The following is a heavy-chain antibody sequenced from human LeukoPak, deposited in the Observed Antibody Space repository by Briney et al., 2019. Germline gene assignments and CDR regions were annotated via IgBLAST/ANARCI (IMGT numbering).Heavy chain of an antibody. Sequence: GGSLRLSCAASGFTFSNYAMTWVRQAPGQGLEWVSTVSGSGATTYYADSVKGRFTISRDNSKNTLYLQMNSLRAEDTAVYYCARATGSYSTAYFDYWGQGTLVTVSS. V-gene: IGHV3-23*01. CDR2: VSGSGATT. D-gene: IGHD3-10*01. J-gene: IGHJ4*02. CDR1: GFTFSNYA. CDR3: ARATGSYSTAYFDY.